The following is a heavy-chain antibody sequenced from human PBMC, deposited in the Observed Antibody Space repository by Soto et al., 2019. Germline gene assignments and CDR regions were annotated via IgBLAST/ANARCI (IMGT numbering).Heavy chain of an antibody. CDR2: ISSSSSYI. CDR1: GFTFSSYS. D-gene: IGHD6-6*01. CDR3: ARDGPSSSPDYYYYYGMDV. V-gene: IGHV3-21*01. Sequence: EVQLVESGGGLVKPGGSLRLSCAASGFTFSSYSMNWVRQAPGKGLEWVSSISSSSSYIYYADSVKGRFTISRDNAKNSLYLQMNSLRAEDTAVYYCARDGPSSSPDYYYYYGMDVWGQGTTVTVSS. J-gene: IGHJ6*02.